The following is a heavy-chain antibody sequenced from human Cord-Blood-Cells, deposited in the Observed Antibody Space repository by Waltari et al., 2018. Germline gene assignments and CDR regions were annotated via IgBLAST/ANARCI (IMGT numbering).Heavy chain of an antibody. V-gene: IGHV1-24*01. Sequence: QVQLVQSGAEVKKPGASVKVSCKVSGYTLTELSMHCVRQPPGKGLEWMGGFDPEDGETIYAQKFQGRVTMTEDTTTDTAYMELSSLRSEDTAVYYCATDTSSLLYYGMDVWGQGTTVTVSS. J-gene: IGHJ6*02. CDR3: ATDTSSLLYYGMDV. CDR1: GYTLTELS. CDR2: FDPEDGET. D-gene: IGHD2-2*01.